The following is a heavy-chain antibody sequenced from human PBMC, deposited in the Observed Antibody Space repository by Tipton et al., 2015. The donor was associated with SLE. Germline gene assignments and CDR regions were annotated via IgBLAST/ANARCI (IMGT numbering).Heavy chain of an antibody. CDR2: IYSSGAT. CDR3: ARGSGRYSSSWYFFYYYMDV. D-gene: IGHD6-13*01. Sequence: TLSLTCHVSGGSIVSGGYSWSWIRQPAGKGLEWIGRIYSSGATNYNPSLKSRVTISVDTSKNQFSLKLTSVTAADTAVYYCARGSGRYSSSWYFFYYYMDVWGKGTTVTVSS. CDR1: GGSIVSGGYS. J-gene: IGHJ6*03. V-gene: IGHV4-61*02.